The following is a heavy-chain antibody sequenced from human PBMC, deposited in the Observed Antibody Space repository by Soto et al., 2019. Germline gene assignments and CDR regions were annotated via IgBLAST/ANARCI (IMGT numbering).Heavy chain of an antibody. D-gene: IGHD4-4*01. Sequence: VQLVESGGGVVQPGRSLRLSCAASGFSVSSYGMFWVRQAPGKGLEGVAVISYDGNSKYYGDSVKGRFTSSRDISKNTLHLQMNSLRGEDAAVYYCAKGFYSSSGAFDIWGQGTMVTVSS. CDR2: ISYDGNSK. V-gene: IGHV3-30*18. CDR1: GFSVSSYG. CDR3: AKGFYSSSGAFDI. J-gene: IGHJ3*02.